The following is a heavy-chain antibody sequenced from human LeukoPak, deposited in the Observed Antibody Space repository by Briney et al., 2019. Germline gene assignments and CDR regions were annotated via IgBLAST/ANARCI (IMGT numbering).Heavy chain of an antibody. J-gene: IGHJ4*02. CDR2: INPNSGGT. V-gene: IGHV1-2*02. CDR3: ARAHCSGGSCYSAFDY. D-gene: IGHD2-15*01. CDR1: GYTFTSYD. Sequence: ASVKVSCKASGYTFTSYDINWVRQATGQGLEWMGWINPNSGGTNYAQKFQGRVTMTRDTSISTAYMELSRLRSDDTAVYYCARAHCSGGSCYSAFDYWGQGTLVTVSS.